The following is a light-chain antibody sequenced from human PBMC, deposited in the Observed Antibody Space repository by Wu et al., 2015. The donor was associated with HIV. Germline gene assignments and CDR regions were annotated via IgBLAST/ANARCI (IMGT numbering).Light chain of an antibody. CDR3: LQYNNWPRT. CDR1: QSVSSN. CDR2: GAS. V-gene: IGKV3-15*01. J-gene: IGKJ1*01. Sequence: EIVMTQSPVTLSVSPGERATLSCRASQSVSSNLAWYQQKPGQAPRLLIYGASTRATGIPARFSGSGSGTEFTLTISSLQSEDFAVYYCLQYNNWPRTFGQGTKVEMK.